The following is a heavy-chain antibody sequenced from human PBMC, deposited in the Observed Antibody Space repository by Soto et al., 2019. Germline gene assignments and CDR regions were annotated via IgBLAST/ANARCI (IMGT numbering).Heavy chain of an antibody. CDR2: IWYDGSNK. V-gene: IGHV3-33*01. CDR3: ARARGVLLWFGESPLGAFDI. J-gene: IGHJ3*02. D-gene: IGHD3-10*01. Sequence: PGESLKISCAASGFTFSSYGMHWVRQAPGKGLEWVAVIWYDGSNKYYADSVKGRFTISRDNSKNTLYLQMNSLRAEDTAVYYCARARGVLLWFGESPLGAFDIWGQGTMVTVSS. CDR1: GFTFSSYG.